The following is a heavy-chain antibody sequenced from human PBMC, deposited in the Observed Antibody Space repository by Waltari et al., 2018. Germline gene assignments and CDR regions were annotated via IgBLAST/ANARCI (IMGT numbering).Heavy chain of an antibody. Sequence: QLQLQESGPGLVKPSETLSLTCTVSGGSISSSSYYWGWIRQPPGKGLEWIGSIYYSGRTFYNPYLKSRVTISVDTSKNQFSLKLSSVTAADTAVYYCARGYCSSTSPCWFDPWGQGTLVTVSS. CDR1: GGSISSSSYY. V-gene: IGHV4-39*07. CDR2: IYYSGRT. J-gene: IGHJ5*02. D-gene: IGHD2-2*01. CDR3: ARGYCSSTSPCWFDP.